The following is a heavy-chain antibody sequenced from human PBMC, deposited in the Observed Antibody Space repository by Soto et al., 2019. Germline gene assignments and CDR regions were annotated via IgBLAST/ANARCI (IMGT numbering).Heavy chain of an antibody. D-gene: IGHD3-3*01. J-gene: IGHJ6*02. V-gene: IGHV3-30*18. CDR2: ISYDGSNK. Sequence: HPGGSLRLSCAASGFTFSSYGMHWVRQAPGKGLEWVAVISYDGSNKYYADSVKGRFTISRDNSKNTLYLQMNSLRAEDTAVYYCAKDWGTITIFAAPSMDVWGQGTTVTVSS. CDR1: GFTFSSYG. CDR3: AKDWGTITIFAAPSMDV.